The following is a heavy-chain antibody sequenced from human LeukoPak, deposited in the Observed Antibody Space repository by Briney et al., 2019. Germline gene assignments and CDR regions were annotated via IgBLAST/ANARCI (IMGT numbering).Heavy chain of an antibody. CDR3: ARDQRIGGYSYGYVN. Sequence: SETLSLTCTVSGGSISSYYWSWIRQPPGKGLEWIGYIYYSGSTNYNPSLKSRVTISVDPSKSHFSLKLSSVTAADTAVYYCARDQRIGGYSYGYVNWGQGTLVTVSS. CDR2: IYYSGST. J-gene: IGHJ4*02. CDR1: GGSISSYY. V-gene: IGHV4-59*01. D-gene: IGHD5-18*01.